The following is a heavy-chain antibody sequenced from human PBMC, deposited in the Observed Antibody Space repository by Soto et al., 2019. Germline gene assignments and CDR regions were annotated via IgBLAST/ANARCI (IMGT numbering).Heavy chain of an antibody. V-gene: IGHV3-30-3*01. D-gene: IGHD3-3*01. CDR1: GFTFSSYA. CDR2: ISYDGSNK. CDR3: ARDRPTYYDFWSGYELGY. J-gene: IGHJ4*02. Sequence: GGSLRLSCAASGFTFSSYAMHWVRQAPGKGLEWVAVISYDGSNKYYADSVKGRFTISRDNSKNTLYLQMNSLRVEDTAVYYCARDRPTYYDFWSGYELGYWGQVPLVTFSS.